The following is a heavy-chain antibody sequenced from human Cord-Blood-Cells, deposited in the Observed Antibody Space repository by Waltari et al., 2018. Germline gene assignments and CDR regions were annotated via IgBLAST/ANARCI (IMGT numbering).Heavy chain of an antibody. J-gene: IGHJ2*01. D-gene: IGHD1-26*01. V-gene: IGHV3-30*04. CDR1: GFTFSSYA. Sequence: GVVQPGRSLRLSCAASGFTFSSYAMHWVRQAPGKGLEWVAVISYDGSNKYYADSVKGRFTISRDNSKNTLYLQMNSLRAEDTAVYYCAREGGDWYFDLWGRGTLVTVSS. CDR3: AREGGDWYFDL. CDR2: ISYDGSNK.